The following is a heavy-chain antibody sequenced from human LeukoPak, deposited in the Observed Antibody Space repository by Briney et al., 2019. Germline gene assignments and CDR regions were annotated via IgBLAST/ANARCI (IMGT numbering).Heavy chain of an antibody. D-gene: IGHD2-21*02. CDR2: IKSKTDGGTT. CDR1: GFTFSNAW. V-gene: IGHV3-15*01. J-gene: IGHJ4*02. Sequence: GGSLRLSCAASGFTFSNAWMSWVRQAPGKGLEWVGRIKSKTDGGTTDYAAPVKGRFTISRDDSKSTLYLQMNSLKTEDTAVYYCTTDIVVVTADEIDYWGQGTLVTVSS. CDR3: TTDIVVVTADEIDY.